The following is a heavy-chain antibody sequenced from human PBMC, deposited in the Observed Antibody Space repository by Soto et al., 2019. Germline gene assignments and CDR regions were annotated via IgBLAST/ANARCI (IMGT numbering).Heavy chain of an antibody. CDR3: ARDRGLVLGAIGY. V-gene: IGHV3-33*01. Sequence: QVQLVESGGGVVQPGRSLRLSCAASGFTFSSYGMHWVRQAPGKGLEWVAVIWYDGSNKYYADSVKGRFTISRDNSKNTLYLQLTCLRAEDTAVYYCARDRGLVLGAIGYWGQGTLVTVSS. D-gene: IGHD1-26*01. CDR1: GFTFSSYG. CDR2: IWYDGSNK. J-gene: IGHJ4*02.